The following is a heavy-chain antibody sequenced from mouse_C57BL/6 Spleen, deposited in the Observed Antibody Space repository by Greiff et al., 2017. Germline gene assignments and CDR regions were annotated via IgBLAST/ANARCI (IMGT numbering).Heavy chain of an antibody. CDR1: GYSFTDYN. J-gene: IGHJ4*01. D-gene: IGHD3-2*02. Sequence: VQLQQSGPELVKPGASVKISCKASGYSFTDYNMNWVKQSNGKSLEWIGVIHPNYGTTSYNQKFKGQATLTVAKSSSTAYMQLNSLTSEDSAVXYCARIRLRFYAMDDWGPGTSVTVSS. V-gene: IGHV1-39*01. CDR3: ARIRLRFYAMDD. CDR2: IHPNYGTT.